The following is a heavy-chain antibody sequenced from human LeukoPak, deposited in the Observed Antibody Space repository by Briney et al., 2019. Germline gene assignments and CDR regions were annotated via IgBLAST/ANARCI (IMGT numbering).Heavy chain of an antibody. CDR2: ISGSGSTT. CDR3: AKSRARREGNSGSIDY. V-gene: IGHV3-23*01. CDR1: GFTFTNYA. D-gene: IGHD2/OR15-2a*01. Sequence: GGSLRLSCAASGFTFTNYAMSFVRQAPGKGLEWVSGISGSGSTTYYADSVKGRFTISRDNSKNTLYLQMNSLRAEDTAVYYCAKSRARREGNSGSIDYWGQGTLVTVSS. J-gene: IGHJ4*02.